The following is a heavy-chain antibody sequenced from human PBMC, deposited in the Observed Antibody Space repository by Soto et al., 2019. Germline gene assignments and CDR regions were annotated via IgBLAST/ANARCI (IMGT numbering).Heavy chain of an antibody. D-gene: IGHD3-3*01. J-gene: IGHJ6*02. CDR2: INAGNGNT. CDR3: ARDPSVYDFWSGYYPYGMDV. V-gene: IGHV1-3*01. CDR1: GYTFTSYA. Sequence: ASVKVSCKASGYTFTSYAMHWVRQAPGQRLEWMGWINAGNGNTKYSQKFQGRVTITRDTSASTAYMELSSLRSEDTAVYYCARDPSVYDFWSGYYPYGMDVSGQGTTVTVSS.